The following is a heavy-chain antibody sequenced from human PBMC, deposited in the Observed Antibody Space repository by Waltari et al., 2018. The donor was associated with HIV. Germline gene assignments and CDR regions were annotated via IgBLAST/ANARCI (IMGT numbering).Heavy chain of an antibody. D-gene: IGHD5-18*01. Sequence: EVQLVESGVASFQPGSPLRLPGAGSRSTLSSIRSTWVRQAPGKGLEWVANINQDGSEKYYVDSVKGRFTISRDNAKNSLYLQMNSLRAEDTAVYYCARDLGYSYGYVSDYWGQGTLVTVSS. CDR1: RSTLSSIR. CDR2: INQDGSEK. CDR3: ARDLGYSYGYVSDY. V-gene: IGHV3-7*01. J-gene: IGHJ4*02.